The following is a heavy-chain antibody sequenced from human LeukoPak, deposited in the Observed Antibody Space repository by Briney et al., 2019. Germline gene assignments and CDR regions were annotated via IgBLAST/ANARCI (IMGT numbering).Heavy chain of an antibody. V-gene: IGHV3-30*18. CDR3: AKDSNREFDY. Sequence: PGGSLRLSCAASGFTFSSYGMHWVRQAPGKGLEWVAVISYDGSNKYYADSVKGRFTISRDNSKNTLYLQMNSLRAEDTAVYYCAKDSNREFDYWAREPWSPSPQ. D-gene: IGHD1/OR15-1a*01. CDR1: GFTFSSYG. J-gene: IGHJ4*02. CDR2: ISYDGSNK.